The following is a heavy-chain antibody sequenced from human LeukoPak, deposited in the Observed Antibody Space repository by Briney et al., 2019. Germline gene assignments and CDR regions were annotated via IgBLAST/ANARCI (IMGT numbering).Heavy chain of an antibody. CDR1: GFSFSNYP. D-gene: IGHD6-19*01. CDR3: AMNSGWRVNYAFDI. Sequence: GGSLRLSCAASGFSFSNYPMSWVRQAPGKGLEWVSTISGSGDNTYYADSVKGRFTISRDDSKDTLYLQMNSLGAEDTAVFYCAMNSGWRVNYAFDIWGQGALVTVSS. CDR2: ISGSGDNT. J-gene: IGHJ3*02. V-gene: IGHV3-23*01.